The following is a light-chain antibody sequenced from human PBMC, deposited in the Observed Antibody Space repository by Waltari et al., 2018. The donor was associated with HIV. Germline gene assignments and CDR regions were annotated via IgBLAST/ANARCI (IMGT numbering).Light chain of an antibody. CDR1: SNDVGGYNY. V-gene: IGLV2-8*01. J-gene: IGLJ3*02. CDR2: EVS. CDR3: SSYAGNNNWV. Sequence: QSALTQPPSASGSPGQSVTVSCTGTSNDVGGYNYVSWYQQHPGKAPKLMIYEVSKRPSGVPDRFSGSKSGNTASLTVSGLQAEDEADYHCSSYAGNNNWVFGGGTKLTVL.